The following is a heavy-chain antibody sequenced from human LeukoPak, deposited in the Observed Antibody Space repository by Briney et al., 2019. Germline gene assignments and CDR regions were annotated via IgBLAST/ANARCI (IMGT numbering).Heavy chain of an antibody. CDR1: GFTVSSNY. Sequence: PGGSLRLSCTASGFTVSSNYMNWVRQAPGKGLEWVSVIYSGGSTYYADSVKGRFTISRDNSKNTLYLQMNSLRAEDTAVYYCAVGYCSGGSCYYHWGQGTLVTVSS. CDR3: AVGYCSGGSCYYH. J-gene: IGHJ1*01. CDR2: IYSGGST. D-gene: IGHD2-15*01. V-gene: IGHV3-66*01.